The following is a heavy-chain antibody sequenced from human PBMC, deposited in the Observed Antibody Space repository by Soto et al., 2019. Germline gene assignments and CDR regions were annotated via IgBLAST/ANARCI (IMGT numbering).Heavy chain of an antibody. J-gene: IGHJ5*02. CDR1: VGSISSSSYY. D-gene: IGHD3-3*01. CDR2: IYYSGST. V-gene: IGHV4-39*01. CDR3: ARPAFTIFGRNWFDP. Sequence: PSETLSLTCTVSVGSISSSSYYWGWIRQPPGKGLEWIGSIYYSGSTYYNPSLKSRVTISVDTSKNQLSLKLSSVTAADTAVYYCARPAFTIFGRNWFDPWGQGTLVTVSS.